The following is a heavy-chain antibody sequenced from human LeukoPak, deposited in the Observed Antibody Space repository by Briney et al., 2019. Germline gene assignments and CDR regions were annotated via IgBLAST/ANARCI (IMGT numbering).Heavy chain of an antibody. CDR1: GFTFSGYG. V-gene: IGHV3-23*01. J-gene: IGHJ6*03. CDR3: ARVLRYCSGGNRYSGGLGYMDV. D-gene: IGHD2-15*01. Sequence: GGTLRLSCAASGFTFSGYGMSWVRQAPGKGLKWVSAISGSGGSTYYADSVKGRITISRDNSKNTLYLQMNSLRAEDTAVYYCARVLRYCSGGNRYSGGLGYMDVWGKGTTVTISS. CDR2: ISGSGGST.